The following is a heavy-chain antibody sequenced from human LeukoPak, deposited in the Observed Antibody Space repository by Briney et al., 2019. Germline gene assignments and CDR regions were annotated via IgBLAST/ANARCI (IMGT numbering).Heavy chain of an antibody. V-gene: IGHV5-51*01. CDR2: IYPGDSDT. J-gene: IGHJ4*02. CDR1: GYNFTSYW. CDR3: ARPMRGSYGVD. D-gene: IGHD1-26*01. Sequence: GASLQISCKGSGYNFTSYWIGWVRQLPGKGLEWMGIIYPGDSDTRYSPSFQGQVTISADKSISTAYLQWSSLKASDTAMYYCARPMRGSYGVDWGQGTLVTVSS.